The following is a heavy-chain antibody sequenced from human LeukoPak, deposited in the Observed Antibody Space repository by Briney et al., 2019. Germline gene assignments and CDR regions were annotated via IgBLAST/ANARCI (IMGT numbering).Heavy chain of an antibody. D-gene: IGHD3-9*01. CDR2: IIPLFGTA. V-gene: IGHV1-69*13. CDR1: GGTFSSYA. J-gene: IGHJ4*02. CDR3: ARDDWLGSYGPVDY. Sequence: ASVKVSCKASGGTFSSYAISWVRQAPGQGLEWMGGIIPLFGTANYAQKFLGRVIITADESTSTTHMYLSSLKSEDTAVYYCARDDWLGSYGPVDYWGQGTLVTVSS.